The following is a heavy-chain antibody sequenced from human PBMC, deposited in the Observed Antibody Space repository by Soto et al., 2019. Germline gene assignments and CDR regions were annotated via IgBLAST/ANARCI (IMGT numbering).Heavy chain of an antibody. J-gene: IGHJ6*01. Sequence: PCGPLRLSCAASGFTFSSHAMSRVRQAPGKGLEWVSAISGSGGSTYYADSVKGRFTISRDNSKNTLYLQMNSLRAEDTAVYYCAKDRVETMIVVVTGMDVWGQGTTVTV. V-gene: IGHV3-23*01. CDR1: GFTFSSHA. CDR2: ISGSGGST. CDR3: AKDRVETMIVVVTGMDV. D-gene: IGHD3-22*01.